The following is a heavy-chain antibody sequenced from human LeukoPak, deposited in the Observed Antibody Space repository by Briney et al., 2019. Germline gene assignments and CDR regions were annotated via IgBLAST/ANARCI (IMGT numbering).Heavy chain of an antibody. D-gene: IGHD2-15*01. V-gene: IGHV1-69*06. Sequence: GSSVKVSCKASGGTFTSYAISWVGQAPGQGLEWMGGIIPIFGTANYAQKFQGRVTITADKSTSTAYMELSSLRSEDTAVYYCARGIEEDIVVVVAATPAGAFDIWGQGTMVTVSS. J-gene: IGHJ3*02. CDR3: ARGIEEDIVVVVAATPAGAFDI. CDR2: IIPIFGTA. CDR1: GGTFTSYA.